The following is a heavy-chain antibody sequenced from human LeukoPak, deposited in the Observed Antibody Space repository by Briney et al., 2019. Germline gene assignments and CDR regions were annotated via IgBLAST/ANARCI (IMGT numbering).Heavy chain of an antibody. CDR2: ISGSGGST. CDR3: AKVVAAAGPNWFDP. V-gene: IGHV3-23*01. CDR1: GFTVSSNY. J-gene: IGHJ5*02. D-gene: IGHD6-13*01. Sequence: PGGSLRLSCAASGFTVSSNYMSWVRQAPGKGLEWVSAISGSGGSTYYADSVKGRFTISRDNSKNTLYLQMNSLRAEDTAVYYCAKVVAAAGPNWFDPWGQGTLVTVSS.